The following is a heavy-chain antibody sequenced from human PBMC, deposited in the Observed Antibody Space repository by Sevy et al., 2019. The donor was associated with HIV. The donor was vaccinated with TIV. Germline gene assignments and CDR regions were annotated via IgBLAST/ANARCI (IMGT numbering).Heavy chain of an antibody. Sequence: GGSLRLSCAASGFTFSNFYMGWIRQAPGKGLEWISSISGRDGTVLYADSVKGRFTISRDNSKNTVYLQMNSLRAEDTAIYYCARDRGEILSSAFDYWGQGTLVTVSS. CDR2: ISGRDGTV. V-gene: IGHV3-11*04. CDR1: GFTFSNFY. J-gene: IGHJ4*02. D-gene: IGHD3-16*01. CDR3: ARDRGEILSSAFDY.